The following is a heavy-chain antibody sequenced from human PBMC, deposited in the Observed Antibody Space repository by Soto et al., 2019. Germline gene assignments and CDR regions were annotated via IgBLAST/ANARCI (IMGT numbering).Heavy chain of an antibody. CDR2: INPNSGGT. J-gene: IGHJ5*02. Sequence: QVQLVQSGAEVKKPGASVKVSCKASGYTFTGYYMHWVRQAPGQGLEWMGWINPNSGGTNYAQKFQGRVTMTGDTSISTAYMELSRLRSDDTAVYYCARSARLHQRVLIGWFDPWGQGTLVTVSS. V-gene: IGHV1-2*02. CDR1: GYTFTGYY. CDR3: ARSARLHQRVLIGWFDP. D-gene: IGHD6-13*01.